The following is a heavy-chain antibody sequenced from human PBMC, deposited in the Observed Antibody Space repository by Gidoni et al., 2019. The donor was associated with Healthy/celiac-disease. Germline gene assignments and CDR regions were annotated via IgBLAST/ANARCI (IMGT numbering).Heavy chain of an antibody. J-gene: IGHJ4*02. V-gene: IGHV3-48*03. D-gene: IGHD3-22*01. CDR2: ISSSGSTI. CDR1: GLTFSSYE. Sequence: EVQLVESGGGLVQPGGSLRLSCAASGLTFSSYEMNWVRQAPGKGLEWVSYISSSGSTIYYADSVKGRFTISRDNAKNSLYLQMNSLRAEDTAVYYCARFDSSGYSLGFDYWGQGTLVTVSS. CDR3: ARFDSSGYSLGFDY.